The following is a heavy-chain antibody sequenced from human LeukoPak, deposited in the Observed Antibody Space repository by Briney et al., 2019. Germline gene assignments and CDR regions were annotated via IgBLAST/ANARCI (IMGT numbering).Heavy chain of an antibody. CDR1: GFTFSTYG. V-gene: IGHV3-23*01. D-gene: IGHD3-22*01. CDR2: ITSGGST. CDR3: AKARSGYYHFDY. Sequence: GGTLRLSCAASGFTFSTYGMSWVRQAPGKGLEWVSSITSGGSTYYADPVMGRFTISRDNSKNTLYLQMNSLRAEDTAVYYCAKARSGYYHFDYWGQGTLVTVSS. J-gene: IGHJ4*02.